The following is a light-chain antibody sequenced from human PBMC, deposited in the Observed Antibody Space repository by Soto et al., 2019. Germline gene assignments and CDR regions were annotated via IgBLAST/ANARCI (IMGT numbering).Light chain of an antibody. J-gene: IGKJ2*01. V-gene: IGKV1-9*01. CDR1: QDISNY. Sequence: DIQLTQSPSFLYASVGDRVSITCRASQDISNYLAWYQQKPGKAPKLLIYVASTLQSGIPSRFSGSGSGTEFTLTISSLQPEDFATYYCQQLKSYTTFGQGTKLEIK. CDR2: VAS. CDR3: QQLKSYTT.